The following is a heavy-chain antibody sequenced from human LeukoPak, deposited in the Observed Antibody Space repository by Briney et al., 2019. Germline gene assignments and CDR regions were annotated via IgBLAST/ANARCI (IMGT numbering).Heavy chain of an antibody. D-gene: IGHD2-2*02. V-gene: IGHV3-30-3*01. J-gene: IGHJ4*02. CDR3: ATSRYCSSTSCYTFDY. Sequence: GGSLRLSCAASGFTFSSYAMHWVRQAPGKGLEWVAVISYDGSNKYYADSVEGRFTISRDNSKNTLYLQMNSLRAEDTAVYYCATSRYCSSTSCYTFDYWGQGTLVTVSS. CDR2: ISYDGSNK. CDR1: GFTFSSYA.